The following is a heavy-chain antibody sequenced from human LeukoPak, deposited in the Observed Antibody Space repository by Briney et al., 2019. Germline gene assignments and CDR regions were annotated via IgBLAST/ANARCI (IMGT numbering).Heavy chain of an antibody. J-gene: IGHJ4*02. Sequence: PGGSLRLSCAASGFTFSSYWMHWVRQVPGKGLVWVSRINSDGRTTRYADSVKGRFTISRDNAKNTLYLQMNSLRAEGTAVYYCASTVGSAPDYYGSGGFALLDYWGQGTLVTVSS. CDR2: INSDGRTT. D-gene: IGHD3-10*01. CDR3: ASTVGSAPDYYGSGGFALLDY. V-gene: IGHV3-74*01. CDR1: GFTFSSYW.